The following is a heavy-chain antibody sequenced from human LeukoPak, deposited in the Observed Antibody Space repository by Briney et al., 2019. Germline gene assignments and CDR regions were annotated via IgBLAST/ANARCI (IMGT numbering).Heavy chain of an antibody. Sequence: PGGSLRLSCAASGFTVSSYSMNWVRQAPGKGLEWVSSISSSSSYIYYADSVKGRFTISRDNAKNSLYLQMNSLRAEDTAVYYCARDKIVGPTTLDYWGQGTLVTVSS. D-gene: IGHD1-26*01. J-gene: IGHJ4*02. CDR1: GFTVSSYS. V-gene: IGHV3-21*01. CDR2: ISSSSSYI. CDR3: ARDKIVGPTTLDY.